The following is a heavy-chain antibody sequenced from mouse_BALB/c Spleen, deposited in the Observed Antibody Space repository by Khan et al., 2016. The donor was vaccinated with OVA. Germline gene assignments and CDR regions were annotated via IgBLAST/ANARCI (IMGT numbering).Heavy chain of an antibody. CDR3: ARSYDYGVRGFAY. J-gene: IGHJ3*01. CDR2: IWTGGIT. V-gene: IGHV2-9*02. CDR1: GFSLSNYG. Sequence: QVQLKESGPGLVAPSQSLSITCTVSGFSLSNYGVHWVRQSPGKGLEWMGVIWTGGITNYNSALMSRLSISKDNSKSQVFLKMNRLQTDDTAIYYCARSYDYGVRGFAYWGQGTLVTVSA. D-gene: IGHD2-4*01.